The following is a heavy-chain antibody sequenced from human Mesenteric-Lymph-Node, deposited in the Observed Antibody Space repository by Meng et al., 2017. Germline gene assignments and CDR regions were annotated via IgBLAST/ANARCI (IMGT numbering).Heavy chain of an antibody. CDR1: GFTFSDYY. D-gene: IGHD6-13*01. J-gene: IGHJ6*02. CDR3: ASPSTGYSSSWYYYGMDV. V-gene: IGHV3-11*04. Sequence: GGSLRLSCAASGFTFSDYYMSWIRQAPGKGLEWVSYISSSGSTIYYADSVKGRFTISRDNAKNSLYLQMNSLRAEDTAVYYCASPSTGYSSSWYYYGMDVWGQGTTVTVSS. CDR2: ISSSGSTI.